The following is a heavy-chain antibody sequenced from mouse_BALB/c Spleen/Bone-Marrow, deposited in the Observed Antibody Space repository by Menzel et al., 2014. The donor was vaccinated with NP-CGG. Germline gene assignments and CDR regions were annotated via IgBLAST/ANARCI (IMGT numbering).Heavy chain of an antibody. Sequence: SGTVLAWPWAAVKMSCKASGYTFSNYWMHWVHQRPGQGLEWIGTIYPGNSDTTYNQKFKGKAKLTAVTSTSTAYMELSSLTNEDSAVYYCTTLARKDFDYWGQGTTLTVSS. CDR1: GYTFSNYW. J-gene: IGHJ2*01. CDR2: IYPGNSDT. CDR3: TTLARKDFDY. V-gene: IGHV1-5*01. D-gene: IGHD3-1*01.